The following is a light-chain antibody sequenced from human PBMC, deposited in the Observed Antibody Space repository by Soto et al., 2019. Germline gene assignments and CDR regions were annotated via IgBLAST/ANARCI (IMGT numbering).Light chain of an antibody. Sequence: DVKLTQSPPTLSASVGDRVTITCRASQSIRYYLAWYQQMPGKAPKLLIYGASSLQSGVPSRFSGSGSGTEFTLTISSLQPDDFATYFCQHHNSYPQTFGQGTKVEIK. CDR2: GAS. V-gene: IGKV1-5*01. CDR3: QHHNSYPQT. CDR1: QSIRYY. J-gene: IGKJ1*01.